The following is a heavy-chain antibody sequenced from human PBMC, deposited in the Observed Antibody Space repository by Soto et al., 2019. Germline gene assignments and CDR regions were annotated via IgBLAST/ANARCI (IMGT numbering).Heavy chain of an antibody. CDR2: ISYDGSNK. CDR1: GFTFSSYG. CDR3: AKEGSGDGFDY. D-gene: IGHD6-25*01. Sequence: QVQLVESGGGVVQPGRSLRLSCAASGFTFSSYGMHWVRQAPGKGLEWVAVISYDGSNKYYADSVKGRFTISRDNSKNTLYLQMNSLRAEDTAVYYCAKEGSGDGFDYWGQGTLVTVSS. V-gene: IGHV3-30*18. J-gene: IGHJ4*02.